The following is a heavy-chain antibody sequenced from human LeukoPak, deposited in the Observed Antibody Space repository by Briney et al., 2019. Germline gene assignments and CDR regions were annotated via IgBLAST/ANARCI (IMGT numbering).Heavy chain of an antibody. V-gene: IGHV3-53*01. CDR2: IYSGVST. J-gene: IGHJ6*02. CDR1: GFTVSSNY. Sequence: VGSLRLSCAASGFTVSSNYISWVRQAPGKGLEWVSVIYSGVSTYYADSVKGRFTISRDNSKTTLYLQMNSLRAEDTAVYYCARERAELLWFGEYYYYGMDVWGQGTTVTVSS. D-gene: IGHD3-10*01. CDR3: ARERAELLWFGEYYYYGMDV.